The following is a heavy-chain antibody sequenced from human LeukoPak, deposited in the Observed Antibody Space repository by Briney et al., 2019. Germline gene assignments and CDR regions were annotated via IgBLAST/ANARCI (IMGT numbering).Heavy chain of an antibody. CDR2: IYYSGST. V-gene: IGHV4-61*01. J-gene: IGHJ3*02. CDR3: ARETVSVADDAFDI. CDR1: GGFISSSSYY. Sequence: SETLSLTCTVSGGFISSSSYYWSWIRQPPGKGLEWIGYIYYSGSTNYNPSLKSRVTISVDTSKNQFSLKLSSVTAADTAVYYCARETVSVADDAFDIWGQGTMVTVSS. D-gene: IGHD4-17*01.